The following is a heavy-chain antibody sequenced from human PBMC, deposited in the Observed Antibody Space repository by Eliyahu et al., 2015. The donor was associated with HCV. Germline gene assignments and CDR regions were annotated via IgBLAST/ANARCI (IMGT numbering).Heavy chain of an antibody. CDR1: GFSLSNARXG. V-gene: IGHV2-26*01. D-gene: IGHD1-7*01. CDR3: ARTWENSWNYGAYYYYGMDV. Sequence: QVTLKESGPVLVKPTETLTLTCTVSGFSLSNARXGVSWXRQPPGKALEWLAHIFSNDEKSYRTSLKSRLTISKDTSKSQVVLTMTNMDPVDTATYYCARTWENSWNYGAYYYYGMDVWGQGTTVTVSS. CDR2: IFSNDEK. J-gene: IGHJ6*02.